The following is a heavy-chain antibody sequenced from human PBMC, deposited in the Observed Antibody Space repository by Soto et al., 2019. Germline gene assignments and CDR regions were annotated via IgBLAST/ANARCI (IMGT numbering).Heavy chain of an antibody. CDR1: GFTFSSYE. CDR2: ISSSGSTI. Sequence: EVQLVESGGGLVQPGGSLRLSCAASGFTFSSYEMNWVRQAPGKGLEWVSYISSSGSTIYYADSVKGRFTISRDNAKNSLYLQMNSLRAEDTAVYYCARGAGYYYGMDVWGQGTTVTVSS. J-gene: IGHJ6*02. V-gene: IGHV3-48*03. CDR3: ARGAGYYYGMDV.